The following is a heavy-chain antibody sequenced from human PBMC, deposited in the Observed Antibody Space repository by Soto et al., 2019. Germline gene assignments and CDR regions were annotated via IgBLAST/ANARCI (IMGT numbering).Heavy chain of an antibody. Sequence: YIKSYHWSWIRPPPGKGLEWIGYIYYSGSTNNNPSLKSRVTISVDTSKNQLSLKLSSVTAADTAVYYCARSDGRYWGQGTLVTVSA. CDR1: YIKSYH. CDR3: ARSDGRY. J-gene: IGHJ4*02. CDR2: IYYSGST. V-gene: IGHV4-59*01.